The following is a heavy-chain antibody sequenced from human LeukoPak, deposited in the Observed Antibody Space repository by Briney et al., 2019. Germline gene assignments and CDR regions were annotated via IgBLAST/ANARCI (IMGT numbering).Heavy chain of an antibody. V-gene: IGHV4-31*03. J-gene: IGHJ3*02. CDR2: IYYSGST. CDR1: GGSISSGGYY. Sequence: PSQTLSLTCTVSGGSISSGGYYWSWIRQHPGKGLEWIGYIYYSGSTYCNPSLKSRVTISVDTSKNQFSLKLSSVTAADTAVYYCARGRYCSADICTGGDSFDIWGQGTMVSVSP. CDR3: ARGRYCSADICTGGDSFDI. D-gene: IGHD2-15*01.